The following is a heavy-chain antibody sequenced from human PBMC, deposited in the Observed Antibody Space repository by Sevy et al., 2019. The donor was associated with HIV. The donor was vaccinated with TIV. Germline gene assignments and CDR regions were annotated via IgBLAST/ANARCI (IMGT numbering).Heavy chain of an antibody. Sequence: GGSLRLSCAASGFTFSSYAMHWVRQAPGKGLEWVAVISYDGSNKYYADSVKGRFTISRDNSKNTLYLQMNSLRAEDTAVYYCAREGRQIFGVVISYYMDVWGKRTTVTVSS. V-gene: IGHV3-30-3*01. D-gene: IGHD3-3*01. CDR1: GFTFSSYA. CDR2: ISYDGSNK. CDR3: AREGRQIFGVVISYYMDV. J-gene: IGHJ6*03.